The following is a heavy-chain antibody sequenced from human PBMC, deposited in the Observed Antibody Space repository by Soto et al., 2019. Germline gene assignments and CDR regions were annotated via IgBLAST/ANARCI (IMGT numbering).Heavy chain of an antibody. Sequence: QVQLMQSGAEVKKPGASVKVSCKASEDTFTDYYIHWVRQAPGQGLEWMGTVNPSGGHTTYAQHFLGRVTMTRDTSTSTLDMELTSLTSDDTAIYYCARGGHVVVVTAALDYLGQGTLVTVSS. CDR2: VNPSGGHT. J-gene: IGHJ4*02. V-gene: IGHV1-46*01. CDR1: EDTFTDYY. D-gene: IGHD2-21*02. CDR3: ARGGHVVVVTAALDY.